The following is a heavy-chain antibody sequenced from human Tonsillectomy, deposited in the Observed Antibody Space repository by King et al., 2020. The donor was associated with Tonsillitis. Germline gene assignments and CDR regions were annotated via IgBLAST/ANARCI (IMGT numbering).Heavy chain of an antibody. J-gene: IGHJ6*02. CDR2: INWNGGST. Sequence: VQLVESGGGVVRPGGSLRLSCAASGFTFDDYGMSWVRQAPGKGLEWVSGINWNGGSTGYADSVKCRFTISREHAKNSLYLQMNSLRAEDTALYHCERGDGDYYYGMDVWGQGTTVTVSS. V-gene: IGHV3-20*01. CDR1: GFTFDDYG. CDR3: ERGDGDYYYGMDV. D-gene: IGHD4-17*01.